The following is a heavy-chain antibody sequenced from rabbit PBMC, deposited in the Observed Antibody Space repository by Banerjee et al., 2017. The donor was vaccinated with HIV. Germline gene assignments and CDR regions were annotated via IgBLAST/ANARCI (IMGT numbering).Heavy chain of an antibody. V-gene: IGHV1S45*01. Sequence: QEQLVESGGGLVKPGASLTLTCKASGFSFSNKYVMCWVRQAPGKGLEWIACINTSTANTVYASWAKGRFTISRTSSTTVTLQMTSLTAADTATYFCARDLAGAIGWNFNLWGPGTLVTVS. J-gene: IGHJ4*01. CDR3: ARDLAGAIGWNFNL. CDR1: GFSFSNKYV. CDR2: INTSTANT. D-gene: IGHD4-1*01.